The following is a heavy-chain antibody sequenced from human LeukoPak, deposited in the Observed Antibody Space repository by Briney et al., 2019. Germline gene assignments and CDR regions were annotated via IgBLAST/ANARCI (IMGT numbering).Heavy chain of an antibody. Sequence: GGSLRLSCAASGFTFSSYSMNWVRQAPGKGLEWVSSISSSSSYIYYADSVKGRFTISRDNSKNTLYLQMNSLRAEDTAVYYCARESGLSSGWYQPFSGQFDYWGQGTLVTVSS. CDR1: GFTFSSYS. CDR2: ISSSSSYI. V-gene: IGHV3-21*01. CDR3: ARESGLSSGWYQPFSGQFDY. J-gene: IGHJ4*02. D-gene: IGHD6-19*01.